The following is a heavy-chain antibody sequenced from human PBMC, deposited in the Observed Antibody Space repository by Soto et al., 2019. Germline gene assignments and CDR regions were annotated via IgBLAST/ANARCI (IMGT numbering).Heavy chain of an antibody. D-gene: IGHD6-25*01. Sequence: SVKVSCKPAGYTFTIYYRHWVRQAPGQGLEWMGWINPNSGGTNYVQKFQGRVTMTRDTSISTAYIELSSLTSDDTAVYYCARYFLRLPFYFWAQGTRVTVSS. CDR3: ARYFLRLPFYF. CDR1: GYTFTIYY. V-gene: IGHV1-2*02. J-gene: IGHJ4*02. CDR2: INPNSGGT.